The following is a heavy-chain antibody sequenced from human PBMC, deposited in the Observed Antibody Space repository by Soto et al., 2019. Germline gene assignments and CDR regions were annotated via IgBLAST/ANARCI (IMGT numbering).Heavy chain of an antibody. CDR1: GYTFTSYY. D-gene: IGHD6-13*01. CDR3: ARAPTSAEHDY. CDR2: INPSGGST. J-gene: IGHJ4*02. Sequence: ASVKVSCKASGYTFTSYYMHWVRQAPGQWLEWMGIINPSGGSTSYAQKFQGRVTMTRDTSTSTVYMELSSLRSEDTAVYYCARAPTSAEHDYWGQGTLVTVSS. V-gene: IGHV1-46*01.